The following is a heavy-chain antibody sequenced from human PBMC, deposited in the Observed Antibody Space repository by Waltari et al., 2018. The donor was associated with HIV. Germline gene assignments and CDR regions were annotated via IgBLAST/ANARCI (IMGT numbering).Heavy chain of an antibody. V-gene: IGHV3-7*01. CDR2: IKEDGSAQ. CDR3: ARLVWGQCKDTDCHRRAGWFDP. D-gene: IGHD3-16*01. Sequence: EVQVVESGGGLVPPGGSLRLSCVTSGFPFRNYWMSWVSQAPGKGLEWVANIKEDGSAQYYLDSVEGRFTSSIDNARNSVYLQMNSLRGDDTAVYYCARLVWGQCKDTDCHRRAGWFDPWGQGTLVTVSS. CDR1: GFPFRNYW. J-gene: IGHJ5*02.